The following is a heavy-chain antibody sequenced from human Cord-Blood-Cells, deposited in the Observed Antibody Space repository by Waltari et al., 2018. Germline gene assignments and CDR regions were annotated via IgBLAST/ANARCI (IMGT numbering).Heavy chain of an antibody. CDR2: INAGNGNT. D-gene: IGHD6-13*01. Sequence: QVQLVQSGAEVKKPGASVKVSCKASGYTFTSYAMHWVRQAPGQRLEWMGWINAGNGNTKYSQKSHGRVTITSDTSARTAYMELSSLRSEDTAGYYCASEVAAAGTGDYWGQGPLVTVSS. CDR3: ASEVAAAGTGDY. CDR1: GYTFTSYA. V-gene: IGHV1-3*01. J-gene: IGHJ4*02.